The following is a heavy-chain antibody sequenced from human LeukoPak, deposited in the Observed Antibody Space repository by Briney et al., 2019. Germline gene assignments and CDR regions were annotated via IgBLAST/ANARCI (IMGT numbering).Heavy chain of an antibody. CDR2: ISSSSSYI. D-gene: IGHD2-2*01. CDR3: ARDKGSTFWYFDL. V-gene: IGHV3-21*04. Sequence: GGSLRLSCAASGFTFSSYSMNWVRQAPGKGLEWVSSISSSSSYIYYADSVKGRFTISRDNAKNSLYLQMNSLRAEDTAVYYCARDKGSTFWYFDLWGRGTLVTVSS. CDR1: GFTFSSYS. J-gene: IGHJ2*01.